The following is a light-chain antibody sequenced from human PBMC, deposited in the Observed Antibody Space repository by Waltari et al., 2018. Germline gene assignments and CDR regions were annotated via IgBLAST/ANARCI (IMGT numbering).Light chain of an antibody. J-gene: IGKJ4*01. CDR2: GAS. Sequence: EIVFTQSPGTLSFSPGEKATLSCRASQSVSMHYLSWFQQKPGQAPRLLIYGASMRAAGVPDRFSGGGSGTDFTLTITRLEPEDFAVYYCQQFGLITFGGGTKVEIK. CDR3: QQFGLIT. V-gene: IGKV3-20*01. CDR1: QSVSMHY.